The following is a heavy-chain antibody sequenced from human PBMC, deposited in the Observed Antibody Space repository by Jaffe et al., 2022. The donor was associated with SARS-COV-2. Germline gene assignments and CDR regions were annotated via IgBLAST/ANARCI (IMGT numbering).Heavy chain of an antibody. Sequence: QVQLVESGGGVVQPGRSLRLSCAVSGFTFSSYAVHWVRQAPGKGLEWVAIISSDGSKKYYADSVNGRFIISRDDSKNTLYLQMNSLATEDTAVYYCARGSGSGTQEYWGQGTLVTVSS. D-gene: IGHD3-10*01. J-gene: IGHJ4*02. V-gene: IGHV3-30*04. CDR2: ISSDGSKK. CDR1: GFTFSSYA. CDR3: ARGSGSGTQEY.